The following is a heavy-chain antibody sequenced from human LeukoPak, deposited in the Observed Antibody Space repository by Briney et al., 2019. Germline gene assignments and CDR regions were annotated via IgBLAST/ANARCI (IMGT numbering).Heavy chain of an antibody. Sequence: PSETLSLTCTVSGGSISGYYWSWIRQPPGKGLEWIGYIYYSGSTNYNPSLKSRVTISVDTSKNQFSLKLSSVTAADTAVYYCARGPGYCSSTSCYGLYMDVWGKGTTVTISS. D-gene: IGHD2-2*01. J-gene: IGHJ6*03. CDR3: ARGPGYCSSTSCYGLYMDV. V-gene: IGHV4-59*01. CDR1: GGSISGYY. CDR2: IYYSGST.